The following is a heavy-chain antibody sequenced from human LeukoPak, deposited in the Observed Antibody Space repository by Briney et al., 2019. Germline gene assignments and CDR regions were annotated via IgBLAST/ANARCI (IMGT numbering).Heavy chain of an antibody. CDR1: GYSFTSYW. D-gene: IGHD5-12*01. J-gene: IGHJ5*02. CDR3: ARHGAGDSGYGWFDP. Sequence: GESLKISCKTSGYSFTSYWIGWVRQMPGKGLEWMGMIYPGDSDTRYSPSFRGQVTISADKSISTAYLQWSSLKASDTALYYCARHGAGDSGYGWFDPWGQGTLVTVSS. CDR2: IYPGDSDT. V-gene: IGHV5-51*01.